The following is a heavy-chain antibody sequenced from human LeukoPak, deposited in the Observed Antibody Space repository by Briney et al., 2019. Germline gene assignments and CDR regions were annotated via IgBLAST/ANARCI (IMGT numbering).Heavy chain of an antibody. D-gene: IGHD3-10*01. Sequence: RAGGSLRLSCVDSGFTFTNAWMSWVRQAPGTGLEWICRIKSKTDGETTNYAEPVSGRFTISRGDSKSAVYLQMNRLKIEDTAVYYCTTDLGTYYHGSQRLIPIDYWGQGTLVTVSS. J-gene: IGHJ4*02. CDR1: GFTFTNAW. CDR2: IKSKTDGETT. CDR3: TTDLGTYYHGSQRLIPIDY. V-gene: IGHV3-15*01.